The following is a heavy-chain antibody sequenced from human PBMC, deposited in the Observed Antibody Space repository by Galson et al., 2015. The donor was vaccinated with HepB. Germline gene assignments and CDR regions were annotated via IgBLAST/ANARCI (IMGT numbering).Heavy chain of an antibody. D-gene: IGHD6-19*01. CDR1: GSTFSSYS. J-gene: IGHJ4*02. CDR2: ISSSSSYI. Sequence: SLRLSCAASGSTFSSYSMNWVRQAPGKGLEWVSSISSSSSYIYYADSVKGRFTISRDNAKNSLYLQMNSLRAEDTAVYYCARDSPSQWLVRGFGFDYWGQGTLVTVSS. V-gene: IGHV3-21*01. CDR3: ARDSPSQWLVRGFGFDY.